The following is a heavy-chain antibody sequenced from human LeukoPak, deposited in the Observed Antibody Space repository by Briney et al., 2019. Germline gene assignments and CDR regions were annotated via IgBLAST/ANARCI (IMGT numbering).Heavy chain of an antibody. CDR2: IYYAGSS. CDR3: ASDLRPNYYGSGSRLGMDV. Sequence: PSETLSLTCTVSGVSIKNYYWSWIRQPPGKGLEWIANIYYAGSSNYNPSLKSRVSVSIDASKNHLSLKLTSVTAADTAIYYCASDLRPNYYGSGSRLGMDVWGQGTTVTVSS. D-gene: IGHD3-10*01. CDR1: GVSIKNYY. J-gene: IGHJ6*02. V-gene: IGHV4-59*08.